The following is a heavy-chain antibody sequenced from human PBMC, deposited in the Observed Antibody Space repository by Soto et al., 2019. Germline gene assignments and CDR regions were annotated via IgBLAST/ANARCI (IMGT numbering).Heavy chain of an antibody. CDR2: IYKSGRT. J-gene: IGHJ6*02. CDR3: ARRGYCTNGVCYYGMDV. CDR1: GGPISTIPSNNY. Sequence: PSETLSLTCTVSGGPISTIPSNNYWGWIRQSPGRGLEWIGSIYKSGRTYYSPSLNSRVTISVDTSKNQFSLRLTSVTAADTAVYYCARRGYCTNGVCYYGMDVWGQGTTVTVSS. D-gene: IGHD2-8*01. V-gene: IGHV4-39*07.